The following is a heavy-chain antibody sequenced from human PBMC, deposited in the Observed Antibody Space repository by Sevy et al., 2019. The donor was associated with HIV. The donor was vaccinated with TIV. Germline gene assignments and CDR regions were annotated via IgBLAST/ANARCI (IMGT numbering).Heavy chain of an antibody. CDR1: GFNFGDFG. J-gene: IGHJ3*02. CDR2: MRYDGSTQ. D-gene: IGHD3-10*01. Sequence: GGSLRLSCGASGFNFGDFGMHWVRQAPGRGLEWVTFMRYDGSTQYYTDSVKGRFPISRDNSRGTLYLQMKSLRAEDMAVCYCLKGVGKVQGALLSDDIWGQGTMVTVSS. V-gene: IGHV3-30*02. CDR3: LKGVGKVQGALLSDDI.